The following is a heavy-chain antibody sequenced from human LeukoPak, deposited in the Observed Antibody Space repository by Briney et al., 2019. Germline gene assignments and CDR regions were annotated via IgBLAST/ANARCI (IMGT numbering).Heavy chain of an antibody. CDR3: AREVPTYYYDSSGYSD. Sequence: ASVKVSCKASGYTFTGYYMHWVRQAPGQGLEWMGWISAYNGNTNYAQKLQGRVTMTTDTSTSTAYMELRSLRSDDTAVYYCAREVPTYYYDSSGYSDWGQGTLVTVSS. CDR2: ISAYNGNT. V-gene: IGHV1-18*04. J-gene: IGHJ4*02. D-gene: IGHD3-22*01. CDR1: GYTFTGYY.